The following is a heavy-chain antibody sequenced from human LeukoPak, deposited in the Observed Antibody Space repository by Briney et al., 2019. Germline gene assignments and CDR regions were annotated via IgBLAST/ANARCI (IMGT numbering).Heavy chain of an antibody. V-gene: IGHV3-23*01. J-gene: IGHJ3*02. Sequence: GGSLRLSCAASGFTFSSYAMSWVRQAPGKGLEWVSVISGSGGSTYYADSVKGRFTISRDNSKNTLYLQMNSLRAEDTAAYYCARDGYSYGHDAFDIWGQGTMVTVSS. CDR3: ARDGYSYGHDAFDI. CDR1: GFTFSSYA. CDR2: ISGSGGST. D-gene: IGHD5-18*01.